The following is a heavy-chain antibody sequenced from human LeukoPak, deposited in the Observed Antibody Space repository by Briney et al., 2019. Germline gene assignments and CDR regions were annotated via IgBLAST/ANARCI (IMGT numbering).Heavy chain of an antibody. CDR2: ISSSATYI. D-gene: IGHD4-17*01. J-gene: IGHJ4*02. CDR1: GVTFSSYT. CDR3: ATWDDYGDFVAFEY. V-gene: IGHV3-21*01. Sequence: GGSLRLSCGGSGVTFSSYTMNWVRQAPGKGLEWVASISSSATYIYYADSVRGRFTISRDDAKKSVFLHMNSLRAEDTAVYFCATWDDYGDFVAFEYWGQGTLVTVSS.